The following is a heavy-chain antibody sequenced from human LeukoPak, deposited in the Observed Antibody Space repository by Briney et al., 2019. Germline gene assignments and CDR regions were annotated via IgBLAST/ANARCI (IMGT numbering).Heavy chain of an antibody. J-gene: IGHJ4*02. D-gene: IGHD6-19*01. CDR1: GYTFTGYY. Sequence: ASVKVSCKASGYTFTGYYIHWVRQAPGQGLEWMGWINSNSGGTNYAQKFQGRVSVTRDTSISTVYMELSRLRYDDTAVYYCAREGSSGWFLGYFDYWGQGTLVTVSS. CDR2: INSNSGGT. V-gene: IGHV1-2*02. CDR3: AREGSSGWFLGYFDY.